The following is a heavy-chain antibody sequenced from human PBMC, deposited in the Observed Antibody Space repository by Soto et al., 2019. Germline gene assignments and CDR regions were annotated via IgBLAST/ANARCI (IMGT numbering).Heavy chain of an antibody. Sequence: SETLSLTCAVSGGSFTSNNWWTWVRQPPGQGLEWIGEIYRTGSTNYNPSLKSRVTISLDKSEDQFSLKVTSLTAADTAVYYCASRDPGTSVDYWGQGTLVTVSS. CDR3: ASRDPGTSVDY. V-gene: IGHV4-4*02. CDR1: GGSFTSNNW. D-gene: IGHD1-7*01. CDR2: IYRTGST. J-gene: IGHJ4*02.